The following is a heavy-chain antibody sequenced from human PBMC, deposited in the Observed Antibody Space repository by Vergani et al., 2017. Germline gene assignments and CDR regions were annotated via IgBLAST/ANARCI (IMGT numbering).Heavy chain of an antibody. D-gene: IGHD1-7*01. V-gene: IGHV2-5*04. CDR2: MYWNDDQ. Sequence: QITLKESGPTLVKPTQTLTLTCTFSGFSLNTRGVSVAWIRQPPGKALDWLALMYWNDDQHYSPSLNNRVTITKDTSKNQVVLTMTNMDYVDTGTYYCVYRKTDCGTPGCFFPFYSYYYMDVWGKGTTVTVSS. CDR3: VYRKTDCGTPGCFFPFYSYYYMDV. CDR1: GFSLNTRGVS. J-gene: IGHJ6*03.